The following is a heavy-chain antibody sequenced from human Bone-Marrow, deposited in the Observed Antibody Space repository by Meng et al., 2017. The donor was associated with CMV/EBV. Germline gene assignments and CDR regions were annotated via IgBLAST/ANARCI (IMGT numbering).Heavy chain of an antibody. Sequence: GGSLRLSCAASGFTFSSYAMHWVRQAPGKGLEWVAVISYDGSNKYYADSVKGRFTISRDNSKNTLYLQMNSLRAEDTAVYYCARADRRGYCSSMSCYGNWLDPWGQGILVTFSS. V-gene: IGHV3-30*04. CDR2: ISYDGSNK. J-gene: IGHJ5*02. CDR1: GFTFSSYA. D-gene: IGHD2-2*01. CDR3: ARADRRGYCSSMSCYGNWLDP.